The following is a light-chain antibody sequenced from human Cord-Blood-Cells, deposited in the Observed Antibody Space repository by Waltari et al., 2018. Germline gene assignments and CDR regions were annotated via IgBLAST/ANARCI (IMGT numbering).Light chain of an antibody. CDR1: QSVSSN. V-gene: IGKV3-15*01. J-gene: IGKJ2*01. CDR2: GAS. CDR3: QQYNNWPPYT. Sequence: ILMTQSPATLSVSPVERATLPCRASQSVSSNLAWYQQKPGQAPRLLIYGASTRATGIPARFSGSGSGTEFTLTISSLQSEDFAVYYCQQYNNWPPYTFGQGTKLEIK.